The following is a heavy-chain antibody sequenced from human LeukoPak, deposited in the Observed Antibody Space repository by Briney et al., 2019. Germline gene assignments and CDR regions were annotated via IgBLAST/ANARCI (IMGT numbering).Heavy chain of an antibody. CDR2: TYYRSKWYN. CDR3: ARTYYDFWSGYYPYRSHYYYYYYMDV. J-gene: IGHJ6*03. V-gene: IGHV6-1*01. Sequence: SQTLSLTCAISGDSVSSNSAAWNWIRQSPSRGLEWLGRTYYRSKWYNDYAVSVKSRITINPDTSKNQFSLKLSSVTAADTAVYYCARTYYDFWSGYYPYRSHYYYYYYMDVWGKGTTVTVSS. CDR1: GDSVSSNSAA. D-gene: IGHD3-3*01.